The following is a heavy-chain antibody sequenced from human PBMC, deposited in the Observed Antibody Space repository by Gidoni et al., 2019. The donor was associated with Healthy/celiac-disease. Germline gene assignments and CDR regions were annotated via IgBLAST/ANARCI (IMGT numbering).Heavy chain of an antibody. D-gene: IGHD6-6*01. CDR3: AKDVAARPGYFDY. J-gene: IGHJ4*02. CDR2: ISGSGGST. CDR1: GFTFSSYA. Sequence: EVQLLESGGGLVQPGGSLRLSCAASGFTFSSYAMSWVRQAPGKGLGWFSAISGSGGSTYYADSVKGRFTISRDNSKNTLYLQMNSLRAEDTAVYYCAKDVAARPGYFDYWGQGTLVTVSS. V-gene: IGHV3-23*01.